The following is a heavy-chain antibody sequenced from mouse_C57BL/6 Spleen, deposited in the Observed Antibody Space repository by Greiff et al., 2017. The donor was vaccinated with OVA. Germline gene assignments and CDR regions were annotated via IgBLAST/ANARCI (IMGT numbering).Heavy chain of an antibody. CDR1: GYTFTSYW. V-gene: IGHV1-59*01. CDR3: ARKNYGSSFYFDY. Sequence: VQLQQSGPELVKPGASVKISCKASGYTFTSYWMHWVKQRPGQGLEWIGVIDPSDSYTNYNQKFKGKATLTVDTSSSTAYMQLSSLTSEDSAVYYCARKNYGSSFYFDYWGQGTTLTVSS. D-gene: IGHD1-1*01. J-gene: IGHJ2*01. CDR2: IDPSDSYT.